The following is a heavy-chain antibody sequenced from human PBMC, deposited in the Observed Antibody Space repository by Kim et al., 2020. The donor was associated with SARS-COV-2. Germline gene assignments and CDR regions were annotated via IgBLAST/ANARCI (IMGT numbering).Heavy chain of an antibody. V-gene: IGHV4-34*01. J-gene: IGHJ4*02. D-gene: IGHD3-10*01. Sequence: SLKSRVTISVDTSKNQFSLKLSSVTAADTAVYYCAGRPHGSGSYNWDIDYWGQGTLVTVSS. CDR3: AGRPHGSGSYNWDIDY.